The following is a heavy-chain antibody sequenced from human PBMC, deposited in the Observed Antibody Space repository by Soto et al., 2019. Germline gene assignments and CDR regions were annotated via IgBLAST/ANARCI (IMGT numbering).Heavy chain of an antibody. CDR3: ACYYDSTVYYWVDY. D-gene: IGHD3-22*01. V-gene: IGHV3-23*01. Sequence: EVQLLESGGGLIQPGGSLRLSCAASGFTFSSYAMSWVRQAPGKGLEWVSTISGSGAGTYYADSVKGRFTISRDNSKNTLYLQMNSLRAEDTAVYYCACYYDSTVYYWVDYWGQGTLVTVSS. CDR1: GFTFSSYA. J-gene: IGHJ4*02. CDR2: ISGSGAGT.